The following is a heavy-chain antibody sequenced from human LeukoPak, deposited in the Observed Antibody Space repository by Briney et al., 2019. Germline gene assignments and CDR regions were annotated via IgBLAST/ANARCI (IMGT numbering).Heavy chain of an antibody. CDR3: ARDRLQWSTPMGFDY. J-gene: IGHJ4*02. Sequence: GGSLRLSCTASGFTFSNYAMSWVRQAPGKGLKWVGFIRTKDYGGTTEYVASVKGRFTISRDDSKSVAHLQLNSLKTEDTAVYYCARDRLQWSTPMGFDYWGQGTLVTVSS. CDR1: GFTFSNYA. D-gene: IGHD2-8*01. V-gene: IGHV3-49*04. CDR2: IRTKDYGGTT.